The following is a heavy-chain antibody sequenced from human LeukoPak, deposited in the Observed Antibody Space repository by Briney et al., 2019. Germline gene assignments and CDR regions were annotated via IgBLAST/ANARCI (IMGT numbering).Heavy chain of an antibody. J-gene: IGHJ3*02. CDR3: ARDLVTVTKGFDI. CDR1: SDSFSSHY. CDR2: ISYIGST. D-gene: IGHD4-17*01. Sequence: SETLSLTCAVSSDSFSSHYWTWIRQPPGKGLDWIGYISYIGSTNYNPSLKSRVTISIDRSKNQFSLKLSSVTAADTAVYYCARDLVTVTKGFDIWGQGTMVSVSS. V-gene: IGHV4-59*11.